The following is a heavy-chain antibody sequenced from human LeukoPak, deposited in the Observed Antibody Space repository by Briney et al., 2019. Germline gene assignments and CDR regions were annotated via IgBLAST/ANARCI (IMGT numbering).Heavy chain of an antibody. D-gene: IGHD6-19*01. CDR1: GFTFDDYA. J-gene: IGHJ4*02. CDR3: AKLFSASSGWYYPFDY. CDR2: IGLVGDT. Sequence: PGRSLRLSCAASGFTFDDYAMHWVRQAPGKGLEWVSGIGLVGDTYYPGSVRGRFSISRDNSKNTLYLQMNSLRAEDTAVYYCAKLFSASSGWYYPFDYWGQGTLVTVSS. V-gene: IGHV3-13*01.